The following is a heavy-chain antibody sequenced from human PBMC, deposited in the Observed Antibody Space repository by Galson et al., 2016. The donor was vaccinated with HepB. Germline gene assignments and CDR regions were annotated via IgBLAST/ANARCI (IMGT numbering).Heavy chain of an antibody. Sequence: SLRLSCAASGFTFSRYGMYWVRQAPGKGLQWVAVISYDESNKSYGDSVKGRFTISSDNSKNTLYLQMHSLRVEDTAVYYCVARDGYTADYWGQGTLVTVSS. D-gene: IGHD5-24*01. CDR1: GFTFSRYG. CDR3: VARDGYTADY. CDR2: ISYDESNK. J-gene: IGHJ4*02. V-gene: IGHV3-30*03.